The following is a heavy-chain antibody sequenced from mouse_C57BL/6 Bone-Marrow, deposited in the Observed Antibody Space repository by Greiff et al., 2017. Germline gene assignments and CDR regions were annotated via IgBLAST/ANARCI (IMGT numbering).Heavy chain of an antibody. CDR2: IDPSDSET. Sequence: VQLQQPGAELVRPGSSVKLSCKASGYTFTSYWMHWVKQRPIQGLEWIGNIDPSDSETHYNQKFKDKATLTVDKSSSTAYMQLSSLTSGDSAVYYCARGGAARDYWGQGTSVTASS. V-gene: IGHV1-52*01. J-gene: IGHJ4*01. CDR1: GYTFTSYW. CDR3: ARGGAARDY.